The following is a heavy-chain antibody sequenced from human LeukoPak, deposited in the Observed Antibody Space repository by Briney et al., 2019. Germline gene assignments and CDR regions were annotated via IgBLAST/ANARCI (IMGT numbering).Heavy chain of an antibody. V-gene: IGHV4-59*08. Sequence: SETLSLTCTVSGGSISSYYWSWIRQPPGKGLEWIGYIYYSGSTNYNPSLKNRVTISVDTSKNQFSLKLSSVTAADTAVYYCARRASYCGGDCSDYYYYYMDVWGKGTTVTVSS. CDR2: IYYSGST. J-gene: IGHJ6*03. CDR1: GGSISSYY. D-gene: IGHD2-21*02. CDR3: ARRASYCGGDCSDYYYYYMDV.